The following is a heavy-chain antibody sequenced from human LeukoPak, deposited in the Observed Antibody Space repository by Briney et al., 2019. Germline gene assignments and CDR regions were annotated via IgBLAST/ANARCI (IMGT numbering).Heavy chain of an antibody. Sequence: ASVKVSCKASGYTFTNYDINWVRQATGQGLEWMGWINPNSGGTNYAQKFQGRVTMTRDTSISTAYMELSRLRSDDTAVYYCARGSPAYGYWGQGTLVTVSS. CDR2: INPNSGGT. CDR3: ARGSPAYGY. V-gene: IGHV1-2*02. D-gene: IGHD3-10*01. CDR1: GYTFTNYD. J-gene: IGHJ4*02.